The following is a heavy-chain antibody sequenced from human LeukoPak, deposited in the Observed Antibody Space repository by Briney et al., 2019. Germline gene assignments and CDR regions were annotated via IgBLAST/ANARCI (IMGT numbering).Heavy chain of an antibody. CDR3: ARGDYFDRASDV. CDR1: GFTFSSYA. V-gene: IGHV3-7*03. CDR2: IKQDGSEK. Sequence: GGSLRLSCAASGFTFSSYAMSWVRQTPGKGLEWVADIKQDGSEKYYVDSVKGRFTISRDNAKNSLYLQMNSLRAEDTAVYYCARGDYFDRASDVWGQGTTVTVSS. J-gene: IGHJ3*01. D-gene: IGHD3-22*01.